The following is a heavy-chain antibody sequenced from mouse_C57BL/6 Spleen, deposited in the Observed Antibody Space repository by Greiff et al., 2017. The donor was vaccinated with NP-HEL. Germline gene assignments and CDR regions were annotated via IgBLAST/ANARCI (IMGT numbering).Heavy chain of an antibody. D-gene: IGHD1-1*01. CDR3: ARRGGSSYYFDY. CDR2: IDPSDSYT. Sequence: VQLQQPGAELVRPGTSVKLSCKASGYTFTSYWMHWVKQRPGQGLEWIGVIDPSDSYTNYIQKFKGKATLTVDTSSSTAYMQLSSLTSEDSAVYYCARRGGSSYYFDYWGQGTTLTVSS. V-gene: IGHV1-59*01. J-gene: IGHJ2*01. CDR1: GYTFTSYW.